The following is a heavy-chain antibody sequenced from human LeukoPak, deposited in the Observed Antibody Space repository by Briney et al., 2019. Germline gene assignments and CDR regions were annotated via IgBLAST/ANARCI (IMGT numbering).Heavy chain of an antibody. CDR2: IHPGDSDT. J-gene: IGHJ4*02. D-gene: IGHD2-21*02. Sequence: GESLKISCQGSGYRFSTYYIGWVRQMPGKGLEWMAIIHPGDSDTRYSPSFRGQVTISADKSISTAYLQWSSLKASDTAIYYCVRPSQLLLESSIGLFFYWGQGTLVTVSS. CDR1: GYRFSTYY. V-gene: IGHV5-51*01. CDR3: VRPSQLLLESSIGLFFY.